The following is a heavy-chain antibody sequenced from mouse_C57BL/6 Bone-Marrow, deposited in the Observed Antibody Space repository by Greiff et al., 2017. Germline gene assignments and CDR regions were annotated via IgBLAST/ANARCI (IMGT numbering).Heavy chain of an antibody. CDR2: IYPGSGST. CDR1: GYTFTSYW. J-gene: IGHJ3*01. Sequence: VQLQQSGAELVKPGASVKMSCKASGYTFTSYWITWVKQRPGQGLEWIGDIYPGSGSTNYHETLKSQATLTVDTSSSTAYMQLSSLTSEDSAVYYCARRSNYVGAYWGQGTLVTVSA. CDR3: ARRSNYVGAY. D-gene: IGHD2-5*01. V-gene: IGHV1-55*01.